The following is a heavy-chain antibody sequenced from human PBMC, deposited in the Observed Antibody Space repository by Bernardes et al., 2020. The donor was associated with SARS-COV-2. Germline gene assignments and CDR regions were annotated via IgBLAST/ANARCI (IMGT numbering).Heavy chain of an antibody. V-gene: IGHV3-9*01. Sequence: GGSLRLSCATSGFTFDDYAMHWVRQAPGQGLEWISGISWNSAGIGYADSVKGRFTVSRSSAKKSLYLDMNSLTTEDSAMYFCAKGHHGASAMVPGYFFDDWGQGALVTVSS. CDR2: ISWNSAGI. J-gene: IGHJ4*02. CDR1: GFTFDDYA. CDR3: AKGHHGASAMVPGYFFDD. D-gene: IGHD5-18*01.